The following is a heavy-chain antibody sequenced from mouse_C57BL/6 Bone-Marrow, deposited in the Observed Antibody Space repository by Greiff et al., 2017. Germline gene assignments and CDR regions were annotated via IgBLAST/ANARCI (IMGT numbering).Heavy chain of an antibody. D-gene: IGHD3-2*02. CDR2: ISDGGSYT. CDR3: ARDGDSSGYYSYAMDY. V-gene: IGHV5-4*01. CDR1: GFTFSSYA. Sequence: EVMLVESGGGLVKPGGSLKLSCAASGFTFSSYAMSWVRQTPEKRLEWVATISDGGSYTYYPDNVKGRFTISRDNAKNNLYLQMSHLKSEDTAMYYCARDGDSSGYYSYAMDYWGQGTSVTVSS. J-gene: IGHJ4*01.